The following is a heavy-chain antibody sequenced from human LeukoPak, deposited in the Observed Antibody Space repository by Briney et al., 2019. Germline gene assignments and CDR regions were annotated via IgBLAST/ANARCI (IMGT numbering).Heavy chain of an antibody. CDR1: GYSLTEVS. J-gene: IGHJ4*02. Sequence: ASVKVSCKVSGYSLTEVSMQWVRQAPGTGPEWMGGFDPEDGETIYAEKFQGRVTMTEDTSTDTAYMELSSLRSEDTAVYYCAADRADFDSSGYAHDYWGQGTLVTVSS. D-gene: IGHD3-22*01. V-gene: IGHV1-24*01. CDR3: AADRADFDSSGYAHDY. CDR2: FDPEDGET.